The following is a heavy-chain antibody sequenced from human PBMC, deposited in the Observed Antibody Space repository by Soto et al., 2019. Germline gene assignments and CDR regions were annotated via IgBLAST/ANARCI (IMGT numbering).Heavy chain of an antibody. V-gene: IGHV4-59*08. J-gene: IGHJ2*01. CDR1: GGSISSYY. CDR2: IYYSGST. Sequence: QVQLQESGPGLVKPSETLSLTCTVSGGSISSYYWSWIRQPPGKGLEWIGYIYYSGSTNYNPSLKRRVTISVDTSKNQISLKLSSVTAADTAVYYCARHGYYVPYWYFDLWGRGTLVTVSS. CDR3: ARHGYYVPYWYFDL. D-gene: IGHD3-10*02.